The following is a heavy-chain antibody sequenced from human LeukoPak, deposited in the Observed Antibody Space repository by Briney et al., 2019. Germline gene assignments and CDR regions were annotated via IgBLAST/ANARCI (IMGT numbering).Heavy chain of an antibody. D-gene: IGHD3-22*01. Sequence: GGSLRLSCAASGFTFSSYAMSWVPQAPGKGQEWVSGISGRGGSTYHADSVKGLFTISRDNSKNTLYLQMNSLRAEDAALYYCAKGYYYDSSGYNPIFFDYWGQGALVTVSS. CDR1: GFTFSSYA. CDR3: AKGYYYDSSGYNPIFFDY. J-gene: IGHJ4*02. CDR2: ISGRGGST. V-gene: IGHV3-23*01.